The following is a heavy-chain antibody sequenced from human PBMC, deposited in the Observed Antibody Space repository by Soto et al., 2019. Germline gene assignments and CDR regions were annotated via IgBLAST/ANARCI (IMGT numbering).Heavy chain of an antibody. Sequence: WLSXRLSCSSSVLTFINFCIHLVRQAPGKGREFVASVSFDWTKKHSADSVNGRFTISRYSSKNTLYLQMNSLRTGDTAVYYCAQDYLGHRNDFDPWGRGTMV. D-gene: IGHD3-16*02. CDR3: AQDYLGHRNDFDP. CDR1: VLTFINFC. V-gene: IGHV3-30*18. J-gene: IGHJ3*01. CDR2: VSFDWTKK.